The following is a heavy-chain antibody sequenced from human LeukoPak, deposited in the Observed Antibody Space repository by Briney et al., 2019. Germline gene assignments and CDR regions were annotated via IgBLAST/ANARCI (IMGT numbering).Heavy chain of an antibody. CDR3: ARGRIQLWSRDYYYGMDV. CDR2: INHSGST. D-gene: IGHD5-18*01. V-gene: IGHV4-34*01. CDR1: GGSFSGYY. J-gene: IGHJ6*02. Sequence: SETLSLTCAVYGGSFSGYYWSWIRQPPGKGLEWIGEINHSGSTNYNPSLKSRVTISVDTSKNQFSLKLSSVTAADTAVYYCARGRIQLWSRDYYYGMDVWGQWTTVTVSS.